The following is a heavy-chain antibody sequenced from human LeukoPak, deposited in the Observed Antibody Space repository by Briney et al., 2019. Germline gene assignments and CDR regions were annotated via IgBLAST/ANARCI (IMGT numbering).Heavy chain of an antibody. J-gene: IGHJ4*02. D-gene: IGHD6-13*01. CDR1: GGSISSYY. CDR3: ARSAFLVTAPGLYSFDY. V-gene: IGHV4-59*12. Sequence: SETLSLTCTVSGGSISSYYWSWIRQPPGKGLEWIGYIYYSGSTNYNPSLKGRVTMSVATSKNQFSLHLSSVTAADTAVYSWARSAFLVTAPGLYSFDYGGKGTLVAVSS. CDR2: IYYSGST.